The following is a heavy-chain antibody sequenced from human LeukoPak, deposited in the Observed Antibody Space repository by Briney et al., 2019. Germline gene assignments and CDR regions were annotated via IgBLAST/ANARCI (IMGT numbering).Heavy chain of an antibody. J-gene: IGHJ4*02. CDR3: ARDSSGSGRVDY. CDR2: IYYSGTT. V-gene: IGHV4-31*03. D-gene: IGHD3-10*01. Sequence: LSLTCTVSGGSVSSGSYYWSWIRQHPGEGLEWIGYIYYSGTTYYSPSLKSRVIISVDTSKNQFSLNLSSVTAADTAVYYCARDSSGSGRVDYWGQGTLVTVSS. CDR1: GGSVSSGSYY.